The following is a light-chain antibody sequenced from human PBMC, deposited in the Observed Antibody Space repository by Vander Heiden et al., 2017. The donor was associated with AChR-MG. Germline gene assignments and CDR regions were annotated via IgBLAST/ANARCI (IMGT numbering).Light chain of an antibody. Sequence: DMQMTQSPSSLSASVGDRVTISCQASQDIGKYLNWYQQKQGDAPKLLIYDTFNWEMGVPSRFSGSGSGTHFTLTINNRQPEDYGTYHCQHYHDLPLFMFGHGTKVDVK. CDR2: DTF. CDR3: QHYHDLPLFM. CDR1: QDIGKY. J-gene: IGKJ3*01. V-gene: IGKV1-33*01.